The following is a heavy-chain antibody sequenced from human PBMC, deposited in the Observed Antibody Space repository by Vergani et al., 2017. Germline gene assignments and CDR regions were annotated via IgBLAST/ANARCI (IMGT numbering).Heavy chain of an antibody. CDR3: ARDTREPRPDYFDY. D-gene: IGHD1-26*01. Sequence: QVQLVQSGAEVKKPGASVKVSCKASGYTFTSYDINWVRQATGQGLEWMGWMNPNSGNTGYAQKFQGRVTMTRNTSISTAYMELSSLRSEDTAVYYCARDTREPRPDYFDYWGQGTLVTVSS. CDR2: MNPNSGNT. V-gene: IGHV1-8*01. CDR1: GYTFTSYD. J-gene: IGHJ4*02.